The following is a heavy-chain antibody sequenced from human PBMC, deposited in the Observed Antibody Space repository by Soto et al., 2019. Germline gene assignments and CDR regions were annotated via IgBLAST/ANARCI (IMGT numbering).Heavy chain of an antibody. Sequence: ASVKVSCKASGYTFLSYGISWVRQAPGQGLEWMGWISAYSGNTDYAQRLQDRVTLTTDTSTSTAYMELRSLRSDDTAVYYCAINPSGSSFDYWGQGTLVTVSA. D-gene: IGHD1-26*01. CDR2: ISAYSGNT. J-gene: IGHJ4*02. V-gene: IGHV1-18*01. CDR3: AINPSGSSFDY. CDR1: GYTFLSYG.